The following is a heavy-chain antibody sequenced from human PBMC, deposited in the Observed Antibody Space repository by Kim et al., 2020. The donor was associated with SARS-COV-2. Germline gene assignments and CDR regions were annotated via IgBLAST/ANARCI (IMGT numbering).Heavy chain of an antibody. CDR1: GGSFSGYY. V-gene: IGHV4-34*01. CDR2: INHSGST. Sequence: SETLSLTCAVYGGSFSGYYWSWIRQPPGKGLEWIGEINHSGSTNYNPSLKSRVTISVDTSKNQFSLKLSSVTAADTAVYYCARMGAGSGRSYVGYWGQGTLVTVSS. J-gene: IGHJ4*02. D-gene: IGHD3-10*01. CDR3: ARMGAGSGRSYVGY.